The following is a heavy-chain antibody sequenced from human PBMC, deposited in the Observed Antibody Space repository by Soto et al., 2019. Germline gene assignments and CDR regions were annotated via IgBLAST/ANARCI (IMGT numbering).Heavy chain of an antibody. D-gene: IGHD6-13*01. V-gene: IGHV4-59*08. CDR2: IYYTGTT. CDR1: AGSISNYY. CDR3: ARYSSSRLYYFDY. Sequence: QVQLQESGPGLVKPSETLSLTCTVSAGSISNYYWGWLRQPPGKGLDWIGYIYYTGTTNYNPSLKGPVPISGEPAKNQFSLKLSSVTAADTAVYYCARYSSSRLYYFDYWGQGTLVTVSS. J-gene: IGHJ4*02.